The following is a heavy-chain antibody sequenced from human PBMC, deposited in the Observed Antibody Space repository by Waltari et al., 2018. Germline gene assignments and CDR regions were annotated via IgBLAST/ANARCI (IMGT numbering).Heavy chain of an antibody. D-gene: IGHD5-12*01. V-gene: IGHV4-38-2*01. CDR2: IYHSGST. Sequence: QVQLQESGPGLVKPSETLSLTCAVSGSSISSGYYWGWIRQPPGKGLEWIGSIYHSGSTYYNPSLKSRVTISVDTSKNQFSLKLSSVTAADTAVYYCARWRSGYEYRLDYWGQGTLVTVSS. J-gene: IGHJ4*02. CDR1: GSSISSGYY. CDR3: ARWRSGYEYRLDY.